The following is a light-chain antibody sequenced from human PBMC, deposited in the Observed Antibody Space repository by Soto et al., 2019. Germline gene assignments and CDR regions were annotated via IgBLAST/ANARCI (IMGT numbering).Light chain of an antibody. Sequence: DIQMTQSPSTPSASVGDRVTITCRASQSISSWLAWYQQKPGKAPKLLIYDASSLESRVPSRFSGSGSGTEFTLTISSLQPDDFATYYCQQYNSYSTFGQGTKVDIK. V-gene: IGKV1-5*01. CDR1: QSISSW. CDR2: DAS. CDR3: QQYNSYST. J-gene: IGKJ1*01.